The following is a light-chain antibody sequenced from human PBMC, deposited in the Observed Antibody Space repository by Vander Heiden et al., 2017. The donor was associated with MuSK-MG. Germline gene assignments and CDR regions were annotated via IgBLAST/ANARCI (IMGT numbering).Light chain of an antibody. CDR2: AAS. J-gene: IGKJ3*01. Sequence: DIQMTQPPSSLSASVGDRLTITCRASQGIGSYLNGYKQKPGKAPKLLMYAASSLQSGVPSRFSGSGSGTDSTLTISCLQPEDFATYYCQQSYSTPFTFGPGTKVDIK. V-gene: IGKV1-39*01. CDR3: QQSYSTPFT. CDR1: QGIGSY.